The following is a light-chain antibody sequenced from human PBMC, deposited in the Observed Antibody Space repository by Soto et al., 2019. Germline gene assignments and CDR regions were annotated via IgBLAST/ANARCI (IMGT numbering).Light chain of an antibody. V-gene: IGKV1-39*01. Sequence: DIQMTQSPSSLSASVGDRVTTTCRASQSISSYLNWYQQKPGKAPKLLIYAASSLQSGVPSRFSGSGSGTDFTLTISSLQPEDFATYYCQQSYSTPITFGGGTKVDIK. J-gene: IGKJ4*01. CDR3: QQSYSTPIT. CDR2: AAS. CDR1: QSISSY.